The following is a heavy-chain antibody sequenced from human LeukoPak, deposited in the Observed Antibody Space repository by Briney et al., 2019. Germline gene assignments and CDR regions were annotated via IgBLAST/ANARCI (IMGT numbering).Heavy chain of an antibody. CDR1: GFTVSSNY. D-gene: IGHD1-26*01. CDR2: IYSGGST. V-gene: IGHV3-53*01. CDR3: ARWGIVGATTVAFDI. Sequence: GGSLRLSCAASGFTVSSNYMSWVRQAPGKGLEWVSVIYSGGSTYYADSVKGRFTISRDNSKNTLYLQMNSLRAEDTAVYYCARWGIVGATTVAFDIWGQGTMVTVSS. J-gene: IGHJ3*02.